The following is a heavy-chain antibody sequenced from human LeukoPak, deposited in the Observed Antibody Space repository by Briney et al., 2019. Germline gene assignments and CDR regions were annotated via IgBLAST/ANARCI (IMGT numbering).Heavy chain of an antibody. D-gene: IGHD6-19*01. CDR2: IKQDGSEE. CDR3: ARDRGGSGWYEFEC. CDR1: GFTFSSYW. J-gene: IGHJ4*02. V-gene: IGHV3-7*01. Sequence: GGSLRLSCAASGFTFSSYWMSWVRQAPGKGLEGVANIKQDGSEEYNVDSVKGRFTISRDNAKNSLYLQMNSLRAEDTAVYYCARDRGGSGWYEFECWGQGTLVTVSS.